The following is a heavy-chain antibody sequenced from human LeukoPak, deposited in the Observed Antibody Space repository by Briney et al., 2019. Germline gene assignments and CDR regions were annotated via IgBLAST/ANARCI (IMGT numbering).Heavy chain of an antibody. Sequence: PSETLSLTCTVSGGSISNYYWSWIRQPAGKGLEWIGRIYTSGSTNYNPSLESRVTISVDTSKNQFSLKLNSVTAADTAVYYCVKEGVWSGWFDTWGQGTLVTVSS. J-gene: IGHJ5*02. V-gene: IGHV4-4*07. CDR1: GGSISNYY. CDR3: VKEGVWSGWFDT. CDR2: IYTSGST. D-gene: IGHD2-21*01.